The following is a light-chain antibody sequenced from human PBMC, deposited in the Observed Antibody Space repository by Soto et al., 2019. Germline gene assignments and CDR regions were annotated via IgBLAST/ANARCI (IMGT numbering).Light chain of an antibody. J-gene: IGKJ2*01. CDR3: QQTHGTPYN. V-gene: IGKV1-39*01. CDR2: AAS. Sequence: DIRMSQSPPSLAASVGDRVTITCRASQSIDRFLNWYQQKPGKAPKLLIFAASSLQDGVPSRFSGSGSGTDFALIITSLQPEDLATYYCQQTHGTPYNFGQGTKLQIK. CDR1: QSIDRF.